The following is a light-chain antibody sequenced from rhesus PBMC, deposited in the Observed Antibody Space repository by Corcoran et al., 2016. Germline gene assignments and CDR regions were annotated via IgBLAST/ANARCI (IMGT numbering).Light chain of an antibody. V-gene: IGKV1-21*01. Sequence: DIQMTQSPSSLSASVGDTVTITCRASQDISSCLAWYQQKAGKAPKLLIYTASRLQSGVPSRVSGSGSRTDFTLTFSGLQSEVSATYYCQHSYGTPRTFGQGTKVEIK. J-gene: IGKJ1*01. CDR2: TAS. CDR1: QDISSC. CDR3: QHSYGTPRT.